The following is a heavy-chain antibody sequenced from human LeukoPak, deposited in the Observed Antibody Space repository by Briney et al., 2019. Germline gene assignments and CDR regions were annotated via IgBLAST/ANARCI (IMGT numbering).Heavy chain of an antibody. CDR1: GFILNTYT. CDR2: ISADGDST. J-gene: IGHJ4*01. V-gene: IGHV3-64*01. CDR3: AREITGTFDS. D-gene: IGHD4-17*01. Sequence: GGSLGLSRAASGFILNTYTMHWVRQAPGKGLESVAAISADGDSTYYTNSVKGRFAISRDSSRNTLYLQMGSLRAEDMSVYYCAREITGTFDSWGEGSLASVSS.